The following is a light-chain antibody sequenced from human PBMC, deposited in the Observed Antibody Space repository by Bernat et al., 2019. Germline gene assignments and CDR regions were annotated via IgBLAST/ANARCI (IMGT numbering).Light chain of an antibody. J-gene: IGKJ5*01. CDR3: QQLDNFPIT. V-gene: IGKV1-9*01. CDR1: QVIGTY. Sequence: DIQLTQSPSFLSASVGDRVTITCRASQVIGTYLAWYHQKPGKAPHLLIYGASTLQSGVPSRFGGSGSGTEFTLTISSLQPEDSATYYCQQLDNFPITFGQGTRLEIK. CDR2: GAS.